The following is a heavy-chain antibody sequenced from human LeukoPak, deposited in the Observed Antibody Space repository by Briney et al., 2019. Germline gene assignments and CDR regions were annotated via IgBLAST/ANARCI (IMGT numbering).Heavy chain of an antibody. V-gene: IGHV3-30*02. CDR3: TKERSGSYPSFDY. Sequence: GGSLRLSCAASGFTFSSYGMHWVRQAPGKGLEWVAFIRYDGSNKYYADSVKGRFTISRDNSKNTLYLQMNSLRTEDTAVYYCTKERSGSYPSFDYWGQGTLVTVSS. D-gene: IGHD1-26*01. CDR2: IRYDGSNK. J-gene: IGHJ4*02. CDR1: GFTFSSYG.